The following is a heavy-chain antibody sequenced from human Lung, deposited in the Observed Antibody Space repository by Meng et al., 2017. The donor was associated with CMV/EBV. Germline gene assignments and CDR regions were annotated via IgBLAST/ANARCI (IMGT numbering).Heavy chain of an antibody. CDR2: INPNSGGT. J-gene: IGHJ4*02. CDR3: ARGGLSTALSEAPSSSSIDN. Sequence: ASVKVSXKASGYTFTGYFMHWVRQAPGQGLEWMGWINPNSGGTNYAQKFQGRVIMTRDTSISSAYMQLSRLTSNDTAVFYCARGGLSTALSEAPSSSSIDNWGQGTLVTVSS. D-gene: IGHD2/OR15-2a*01. CDR1: GYTFTGYF. V-gene: IGHV1-2*02.